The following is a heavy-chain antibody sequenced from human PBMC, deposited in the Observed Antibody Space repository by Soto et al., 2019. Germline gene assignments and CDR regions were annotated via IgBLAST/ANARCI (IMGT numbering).Heavy chain of an antibody. V-gene: IGHV1-69*13. CDR1: GGTFGSYA. D-gene: IGHD2-15*01. J-gene: IGHJ6*02. CDR3: ARGYCSGGSCYHYYYYYYGMDV. Sequence: ASVKVSCKASGGTFGSYAISWVRQAPGQGLEWMGGIIPIFGTANYAQKFQGRVTITADESTSTAYMELSSLRSEDTAVYYCARGYCSGGSCYHYYYYYYGMDVWG. CDR2: IIPIFGTA.